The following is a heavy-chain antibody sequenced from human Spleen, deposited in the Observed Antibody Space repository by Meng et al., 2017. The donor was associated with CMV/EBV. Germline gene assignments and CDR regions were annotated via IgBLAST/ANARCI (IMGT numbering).Heavy chain of an antibody. CDR3: ATEPHFDY. J-gene: IGHJ4*02. Sequence: GESLKISCAASGSTFDDYAMHWVRQAPGKGLEWVSLISWDGGSTFYADSVKGRFTISRDNSKNSLYLQMNSLRAEDTALYYCATEPHFDYWGQGTLVTVSS. CDR2: ISWDGGST. CDR1: GSTFDDYA. V-gene: IGHV3-43D*03.